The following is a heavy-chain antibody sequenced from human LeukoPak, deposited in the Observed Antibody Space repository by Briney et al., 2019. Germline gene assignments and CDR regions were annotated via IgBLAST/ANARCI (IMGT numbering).Heavy chain of an antibody. D-gene: IGHD3-22*01. CDR1: GFTFDDYA. CDR2: ISWNSGSI. J-gene: IGHJ4*02. Sequence: PGRSLRLSCAASGFTFDDYAMHWVRQAPGKGLEWVSGISWNSGSIGYVDSVKGRFTISRDNAKNSLYLQMNSLRAEDTALYYCVKDRLYDTSGSTLLYWGQGTLVTVSS. V-gene: IGHV3-9*01. CDR3: VKDRLYDTSGSTLLY.